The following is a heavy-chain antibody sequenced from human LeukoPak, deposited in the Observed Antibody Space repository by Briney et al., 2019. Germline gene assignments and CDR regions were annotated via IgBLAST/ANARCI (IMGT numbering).Heavy chain of an antibody. J-gene: IGHJ4*02. CDR1: GFTFSNYG. Sequence: PGGSLRLSCAASGFTFSNYGMHWVRQAPGKGLEWVAVIWYDGGNKYYADSVKGRFTISRDNSKNTLYLQMNSLRAEDTAVYYCARRGDCRSSSCYQFDYWGQGALVTVSS. CDR3: ARRGDCRSSSCYQFDY. CDR2: IWYDGGNK. V-gene: IGHV3-33*01. D-gene: IGHD2-2*01.